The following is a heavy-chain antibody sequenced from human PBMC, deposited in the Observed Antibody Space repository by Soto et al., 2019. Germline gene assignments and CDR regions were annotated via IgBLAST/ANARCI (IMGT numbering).Heavy chain of an antibody. CDR3: AKEFPHYYGSGSPPYYFDY. CDR1: GFTFRRYA. D-gene: IGHD3-10*01. Sequence: GGGPRLSCAPPGFTFRRYALRRGRPAPGEGVGGVSAISGSGGSTYYADSVKGRFTISRDNSKNTLYLQMNSLRAEDTAVYYCAKEFPHYYGSGSPPYYFDYWGQGTLVTVSS. J-gene: IGHJ4*02. V-gene: IGHV3-23*01. CDR2: ISGSGGST.